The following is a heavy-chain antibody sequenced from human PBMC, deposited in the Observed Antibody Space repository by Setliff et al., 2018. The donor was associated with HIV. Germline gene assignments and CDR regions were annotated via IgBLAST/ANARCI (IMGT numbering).Heavy chain of an antibody. CDR1: GYTFSAYY. D-gene: IGHD1-26*01. V-gene: IGHV1-2*02. CDR2: INPNSGAT. Sequence: ASVKVSCKVSGYTFSAYYLHWVRRAPGQGVEWMGWINPNSGATKYAQNFQGRVTMTRDTPISTAYMDLSSLTSDDTAVYYCALASIVSTARWNHWGRGTLVTVSS. CDR3: ALASIVSTARWNH. J-gene: IGHJ5*02.